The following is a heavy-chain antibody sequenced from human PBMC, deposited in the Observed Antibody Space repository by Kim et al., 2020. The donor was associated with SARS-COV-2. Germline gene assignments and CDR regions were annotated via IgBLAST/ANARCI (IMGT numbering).Heavy chain of an antibody. Sequence: SETLSLTCTVSGGSISSYYWSWIRQPAGKGLEWIGRIYTSGSTNYNPSLKSRVTMSVDTSKNQFSLKLSSVTAADTAVYYCARDLEGWHRNYYYYYMDVWGKGTTVTVSS. D-gene: IGHD2-15*01. CDR3: ARDLEGWHRNYYYYYMDV. CDR1: GGSISSYY. J-gene: IGHJ6*03. CDR2: IYTSGST. V-gene: IGHV4-4*07.